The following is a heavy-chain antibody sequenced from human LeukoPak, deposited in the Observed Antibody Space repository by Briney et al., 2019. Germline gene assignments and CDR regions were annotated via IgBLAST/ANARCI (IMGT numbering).Heavy chain of an antibody. CDR1: GFTFSSYS. Sequence: GGSLRLSCAASGFTFSSYSMNWVRQAPGKGLEWVSYISSSSSTIYYADSVKGRFTISRDNAKNSLYLQMNSLRAEDTAVYYCARDPYCSSTSCYGGDYWGQGTLVTVSS. D-gene: IGHD2-2*01. CDR3: ARDPYCSSTSCYGGDY. V-gene: IGHV3-48*01. J-gene: IGHJ4*02. CDR2: ISSSSSTI.